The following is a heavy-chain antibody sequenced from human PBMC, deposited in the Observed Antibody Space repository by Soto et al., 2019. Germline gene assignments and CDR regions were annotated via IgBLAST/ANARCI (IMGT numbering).Heavy chain of an antibody. J-gene: IGHJ6*02. Sequence: EVQLVESGGGLVQPGGSLRLSCGASGFTFRTYWLSWVRQVPGKGLEWVANINQDGSEKNYVDSVKGRFTISKDNAKNSLYLQMSSLTAEHTALYYWARDGSTSWYSYDYHGMDVWGQGTTVTVSS. CDR2: INQDGSEK. D-gene: IGHD5-18*01. CDR3: ARDGSTSWYSYDYHGMDV. V-gene: IGHV3-7*05. CDR1: GFTFRTYW.